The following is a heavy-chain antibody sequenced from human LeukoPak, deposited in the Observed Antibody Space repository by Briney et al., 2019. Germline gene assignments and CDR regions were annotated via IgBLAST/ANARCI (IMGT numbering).Heavy chain of an antibody. CDR3: AREVPTSITIFGVVKYYFDY. CDR2: ISYDGGNE. V-gene: IGHV3-30*03. Sequence: GGSLRLSCAASGFTFSSYGMHWVRQAPGKGLEWVAVISYDGGNEYYADSVKGRFTISRDNAKNSLYLQMNSLRAEDTAVYYCAREVPTSITIFGVVKYYFDYWGQGTLVTVSS. CDR1: GFTFSSYG. D-gene: IGHD3-3*01. J-gene: IGHJ4*02.